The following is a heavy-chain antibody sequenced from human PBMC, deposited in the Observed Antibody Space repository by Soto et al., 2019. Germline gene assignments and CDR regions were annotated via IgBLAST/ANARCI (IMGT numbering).Heavy chain of an antibody. CDR3: VRDFGDLHDFWSGSDY. CDR2: VFHSGTT. J-gene: IGHJ4*02. Sequence: SETLSLTCAVSGYSINSGYYWGWIRQSPGKGLEWIGSVFHSGTTYSTPSLKTRLTISVDTSKNQFSLDLNAVTAADTAVYYCVRDFGDLHDFWSGSDYWGQGIPGT. V-gene: IGHV4-38-2*02. CDR1: GYSINSGYY. D-gene: IGHD3-3*01.